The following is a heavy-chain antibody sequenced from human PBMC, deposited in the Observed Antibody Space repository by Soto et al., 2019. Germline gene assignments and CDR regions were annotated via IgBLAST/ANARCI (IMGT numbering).Heavy chain of an antibody. CDR3: ARDRVAAAGRRTYYYYGMDV. V-gene: IGHV4-61*01. D-gene: IGHD6-13*01. CDR1: GGSVSSGSYY. J-gene: IGHJ6*02. Sequence: QVQLQESGPGLVKPSETLSLTCTVSGGSVSSGSYYWSWIRQPPGKGLEWIGYIYYSGSTNYNPSRKSRLTISVDTSNNQFYLKLSSVTAADTAVYYCARDRVAAAGRRTYYYYGMDVWGQGTTVTVSS. CDR2: IYYSGST.